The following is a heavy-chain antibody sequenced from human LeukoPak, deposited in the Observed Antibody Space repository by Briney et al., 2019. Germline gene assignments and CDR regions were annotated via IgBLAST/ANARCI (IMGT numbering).Heavy chain of an antibody. CDR3: ARDQPNWGFDI. CDR1: GFSFSDYY. CDR2: ISNSGDIT. J-gene: IGHJ4*02. Sequence: GGSLRLSSVVSGFSFSDYYMGWIRHAPGTGLEWISYISNSGDITKSTLSPRGPFTISTDNAKNSLYLQMNNLRAKDTALYCCARDQPNWGFDIWGQGTGAAVSS. V-gene: IGHV3-11*01. D-gene: IGHD7-27*01.